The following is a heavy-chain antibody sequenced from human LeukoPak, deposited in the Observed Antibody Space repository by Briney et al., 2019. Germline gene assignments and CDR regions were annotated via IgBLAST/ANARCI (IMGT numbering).Heavy chain of an antibody. Sequence: ASVKVSCKASGYTFTGYYMRWVRQAPGQGLEWMGRINPNSGGTNYAQKFQGRVTMTRDTSISTAYMELSRLRSDDTAVYYCARQPTLFYGDYVDVYYFDYWGQGTLVTVSS. CDR3: ARQPTLFYGDYVDVYYFDY. CDR2: INPNSGGT. CDR1: GYTFTGYY. J-gene: IGHJ4*02. D-gene: IGHD4-17*01. V-gene: IGHV1-2*06.